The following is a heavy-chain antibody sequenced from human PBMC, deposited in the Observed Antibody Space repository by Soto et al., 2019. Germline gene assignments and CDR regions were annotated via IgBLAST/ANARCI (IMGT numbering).Heavy chain of an antibody. V-gene: IGHV1-18*01. CDR1: GYTFTSYG. Sequence: ASVKVSCKASGYTFTSYGISWVRQAPGQGLEWMGWISAYNGNTNYAQKLQGRVTMTTDTSTSTAYMELRSLRSDDTAVYYCARPYYYDSSGYYYDLDAFDIWGQGTMVTVSS. D-gene: IGHD3-22*01. CDR3: ARPYYYDSSGYYYDLDAFDI. CDR2: ISAYNGNT. J-gene: IGHJ3*02.